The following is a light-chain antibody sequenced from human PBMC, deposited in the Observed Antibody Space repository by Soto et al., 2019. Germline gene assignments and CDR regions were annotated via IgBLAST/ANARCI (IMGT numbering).Light chain of an antibody. CDR1: HSVNSDY. V-gene: IGKV3-20*01. J-gene: IGKJ2*01. CDR3: QQHGSSPYT. Sequence: EIVLTQSPGTLSLSPGESATLSCRASHSVNSDYLAWYQQKPGQAPRLLIYAASRWATGIPDRFSGSGSGTDFTLTISRLEPEDFAVYYCQQHGSSPYTFGQGTTLEIK. CDR2: AAS.